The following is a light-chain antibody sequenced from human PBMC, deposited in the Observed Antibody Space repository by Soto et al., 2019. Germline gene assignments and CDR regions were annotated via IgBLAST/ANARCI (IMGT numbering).Light chain of an antibody. CDR3: QEYNSQSRT. Sequence: DIQMTQSPSTLSAFVGDRVTITCRASQSINIWLAWYQQKPGKAPNLLIYKASSLESGVPSRFSGSGSGTEFTLTISSLQPDDFATYYCQEYNSQSRTFGHGTKVDIK. V-gene: IGKV1-5*03. J-gene: IGKJ1*01. CDR2: KAS. CDR1: QSINIW.